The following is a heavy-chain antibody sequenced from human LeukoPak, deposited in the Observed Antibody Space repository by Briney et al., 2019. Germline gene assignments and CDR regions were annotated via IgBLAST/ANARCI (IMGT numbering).Heavy chain of an antibody. CDR3: ARRNNPYGEHDY. J-gene: IGHJ4*02. CDR2: IYPGDSDT. CDR1: GYRFTSYW. V-gene: IGHV5-51*01. Sequence: GESLKISCKGSGYRFTSYWIAWVRQMPGKGLEWMGIIYPGDSDTRYSPSFQGQVTISADKSINTAYLQWSSLKASDTAMYYCARRNNPYGEHDYWGQGTLVTVSP. D-gene: IGHD4-17*01.